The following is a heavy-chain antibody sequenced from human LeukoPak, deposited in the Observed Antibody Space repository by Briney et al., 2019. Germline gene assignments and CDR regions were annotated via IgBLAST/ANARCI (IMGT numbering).Heavy chain of an antibody. D-gene: IGHD4-23*01. V-gene: IGHV4-59*01. Sequence: SETLSLTCTVSGGSISSYYWNWIRQPPGKGLEWIGYIYYSGSTNYNPSLKSRVTISVDTSKNQFSLKLSSVTAADTAVYYCAREYDYGGNSDAFDIWGQGTMVTVSS. J-gene: IGHJ3*02. CDR2: IYYSGST. CDR1: GGSISSYY. CDR3: AREYDYGGNSDAFDI.